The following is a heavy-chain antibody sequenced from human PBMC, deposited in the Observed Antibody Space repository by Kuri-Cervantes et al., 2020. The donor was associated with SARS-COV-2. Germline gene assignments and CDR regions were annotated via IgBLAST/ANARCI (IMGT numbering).Heavy chain of an antibody. CDR2: IFSNDEK. J-gene: IGHJ4*02. CDR3: ARILVDCSGGSCYYPFDY. Sequence: SGPTLVKPTETLTLTCTVSGFSLSNARMGVGWIRQPPGKALEWLAHIFSNDEKSYSTSLKSRLTISKDTSKSQVVLTMTNMDPVDTATYYCARILVDCSGGSCYYPFDYWGQGTLVTVSS. CDR1: GFSLSNARMG. D-gene: IGHD2-15*01. V-gene: IGHV2-26*01.